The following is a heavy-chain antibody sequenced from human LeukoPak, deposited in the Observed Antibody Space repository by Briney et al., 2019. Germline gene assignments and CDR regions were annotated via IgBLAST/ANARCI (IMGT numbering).Heavy chain of an antibody. J-gene: IGHJ4*02. D-gene: IGHD4-17*01. CDR2: INAGNGNT. Sequence: ASVKVACKASGYTFTNYAMHWVRQAPGQRLEWMGWINAGNGNTKYSQKFQGRVTITRDTSASTAYMELSSLRSADTAVYYCASPTVTTAEGFDYWGQGTLVTVSS. CDR1: GYTFTNYA. V-gene: IGHV1-3*01. CDR3: ASPTVTTAEGFDY.